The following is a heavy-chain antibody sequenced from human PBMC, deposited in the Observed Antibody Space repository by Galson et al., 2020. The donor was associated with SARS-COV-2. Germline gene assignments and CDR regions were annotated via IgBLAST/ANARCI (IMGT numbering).Heavy chain of an antibody. Sequence: AGSLKISCAASGYTFSSYGMHWVRQAPGKGLEWVAVIWYDGSNKYYADSVKSRFTISRDNSKNTLYLQMNSLRAEDTAVYYCARSALWFGELLSYMDVWGKGTTVTVSS. V-gene: IGHV3-33*01. D-gene: IGHD3-10*01. CDR3: ARSALWFGELLSYMDV. J-gene: IGHJ6*03. CDR2: IWYDGSNK. CDR1: GYTFSSYG.